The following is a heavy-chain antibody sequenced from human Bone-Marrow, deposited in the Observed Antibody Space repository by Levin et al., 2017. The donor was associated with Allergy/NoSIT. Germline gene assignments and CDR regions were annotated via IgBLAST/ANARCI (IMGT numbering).Heavy chain of an antibody. CDR2: IRSKVNGETR. J-gene: IGHJ1*01. Sequence: GGSLRLSCKTSGFTFANYVINWFRQAPGKGLEWVGFIRSKVNGETREYGTSVKGRFSISRDDSKSIAYLQMDSLKTEDTSVDYCTREPPSYHDGGGQGTLVLGTS. V-gene: IGHV3-49*03. CDR3: TREPPSYHDG. D-gene: IGHD3-16*02. CDR1: GFTFANYV.